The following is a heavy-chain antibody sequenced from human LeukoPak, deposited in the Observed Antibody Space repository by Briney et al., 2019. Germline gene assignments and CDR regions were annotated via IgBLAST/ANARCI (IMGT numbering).Heavy chain of an antibody. V-gene: IGHV1-69*05. CDR1: GGTFSSYA. CDR2: IIPIFGTA. CDR3: VRDGDCGGDCYSN. J-gene: IGHJ4*02. D-gene: IGHD2-21*02. Sequence: SVKVSCKASGGTFSSYAISWVRQAPGQGLEWMGRIIPIFGTANYAQKFQGRVTITTDESTSTAYMELSSLRSEDTAVYYCVRDGDCGGDCYSNWGQGTLVTVSS.